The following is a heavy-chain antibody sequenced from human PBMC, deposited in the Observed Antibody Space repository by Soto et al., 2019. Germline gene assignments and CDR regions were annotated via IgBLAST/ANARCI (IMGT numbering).Heavy chain of an antibody. Sequence: EVQLVESGGGLVQPGGSLRLSCVASGFTFSDSWMHWVRQAPGKGLVWVSRVNEHGTDSNYADSVKGRFTISRDNAKNTVYLQMNGLGDEDTAVYYCARVAVVTRGIDYWGQGTLVTVSS. V-gene: IGHV3-74*01. CDR2: VNEHGTDS. J-gene: IGHJ4*02. CDR1: GFTFSDSW. CDR3: ARVAVVTRGIDY. D-gene: IGHD6-19*01.